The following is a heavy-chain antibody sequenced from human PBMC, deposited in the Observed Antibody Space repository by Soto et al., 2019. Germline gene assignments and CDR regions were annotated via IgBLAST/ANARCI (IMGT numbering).Heavy chain of an antibody. Sequence: ASVKVSCKASGYTFTSYTIHWVRQAPGQRLEWMGWINAGNGNTKYSQKFQGRVTITRDTSASTAYMELSSLRSEDTAVYYCARLGYCSGGSCYDYWGQGTLVTVSS. D-gene: IGHD2-15*01. V-gene: IGHV1-3*01. CDR3: ARLGYCSGGSCYDY. CDR1: GYTFTSYT. J-gene: IGHJ4*02. CDR2: INAGNGNT.